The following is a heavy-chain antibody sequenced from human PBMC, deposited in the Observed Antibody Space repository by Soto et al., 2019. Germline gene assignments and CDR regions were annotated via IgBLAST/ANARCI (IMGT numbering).Heavy chain of an antibody. CDR2: IKQDGSEK. CDR1: GFAFWGDW. J-gene: IGHJ5*01. CDR3: ARDFYGVYSYGPGES. Sequence: EVQLVESGGDLVQPGGSLRLSCVASGFAFWGDWMSWVRQAPGKGLEWVANIKQDGSEKQYLDSVRGRFTISRDNSKNSVYLQMNSLRAEDTGVYYCARDFYGVYSYGPGESWGHGTLVTVSS. D-gene: IGHD2-8*01. V-gene: IGHV3-7*01.